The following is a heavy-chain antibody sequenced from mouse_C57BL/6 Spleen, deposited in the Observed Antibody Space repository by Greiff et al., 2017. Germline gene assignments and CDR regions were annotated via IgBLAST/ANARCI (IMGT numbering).Heavy chain of an antibody. J-gene: IGHJ1*03. D-gene: IGHD4-1*01. CDR2: ISSGSSTI. CDR1: GFTFSDYG. V-gene: IGHV5-17*01. CDR3: ARPNWDGWYFDV. Sequence: EVMLVESGGGLVKPGGSLKLSCAASGFTFSDYGMHWVRQAPEKGLEWVAYISSGSSTIYYADTVKGRFTISRDNAKNTLFLQMTSLSSEDTAMYYCARPNWDGWYFDVWGTGTTVTVSS.